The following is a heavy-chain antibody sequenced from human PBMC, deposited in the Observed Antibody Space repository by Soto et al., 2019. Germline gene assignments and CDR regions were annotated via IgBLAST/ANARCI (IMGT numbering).Heavy chain of an antibody. CDR2: ISAYNGNT. J-gene: IGHJ4*02. Sequence: QVQLVQSGVEVKKPGASVKVSCKASGYTFTSYAISWVRQAPGQGLEWMGWISAYNGNTNYAQNLRGRVTMTTDASTSTAYMELRSLRYYDTAMSYCARDFTGWPPYGVDSCGQGTQVTVSS. D-gene: IGHD3-10*01. CDR1: GYTFTSYA. CDR3: ARDFTGWPPYGVDS. V-gene: IGHV1-18*01.